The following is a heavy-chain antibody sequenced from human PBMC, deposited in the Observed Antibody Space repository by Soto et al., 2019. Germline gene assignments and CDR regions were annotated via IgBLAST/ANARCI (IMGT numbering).Heavy chain of an antibody. CDR3: ARGRELYYYDSSGSDAFDI. Sequence: QVQLVQSGAEVKKPGASVKVSCKASGYTFTGYYMHWVRQAPGQGLEWMGWINPNSGGTNYAQKFQGWVTMTRDTSISTAYMELSRLRSDDTAVYYCARGRELYYYDSSGSDAFDIWGQGTMVTVSS. CDR2: INPNSGGT. J-gene: IGHJ3*02. V-gene: IGHV1-2*04. D-gene: IGHD3-22*01. CDR1: GYTFTGYY.